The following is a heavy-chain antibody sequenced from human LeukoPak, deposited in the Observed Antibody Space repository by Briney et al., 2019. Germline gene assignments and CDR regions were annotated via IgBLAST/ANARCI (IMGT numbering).Heavy chain of an antibody. Sequence: ASVKVSCKASGYTFTSYDINWVRQAPGQGLEWMGWMNPNSGNTGYAQNFQGRVTMTRDTSISTAYMELSSLTSEDTAVYYSARGSIRTVVTPWGQGTRVTVSS. V-gene: IGHV1-8*01. CDR1: GYTFTSYD. J-gene: IGHJ5*02. CDR3: ARGSIRTVVTP. D-gene: IGHD4-23*01. CDR2: MNPNSGNT.